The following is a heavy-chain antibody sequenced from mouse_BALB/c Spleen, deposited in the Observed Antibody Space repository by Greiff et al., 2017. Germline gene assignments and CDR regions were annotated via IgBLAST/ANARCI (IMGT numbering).Heavy chain of an antibody. V-gene: IGHV5-4*02. Sequence: EVQRVESGGGLVKPGGSLKLSCAASGFTFSDYYMYWVRQTPEKRLEWVATISDGGSYTYYPDSVKGRFTISRDNAKNNLYLQMSSLKSEDTAMYYCARDVEVGPWFAYWGQGTLVTVSA. J-gene: IGHJ3*01. D-gene: IGHD1-1*02. CDR2: ISDGGSYT. CDR3: ARDVEVGPWFAY. CDR1: GFTFSDYY.